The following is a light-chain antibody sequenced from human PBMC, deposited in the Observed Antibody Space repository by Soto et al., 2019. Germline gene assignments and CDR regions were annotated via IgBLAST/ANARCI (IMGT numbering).Light chain of an antibody. CDR1: QHITND. Sequence: DIQMTQSPSSVSASVGDTVTITCRASQHITNDCAWYQQKAGRAPKCLILLASRLQTGVPSRFSGSGSGTEFTLTISSLQPEDFATYYCLHHNGYPPVFGQGTKVEIK. CDR3: LHHNGYPPV. V-gene: IGKV1-17*01. J-gene: IGKJ2*01. CDR2: LAS.